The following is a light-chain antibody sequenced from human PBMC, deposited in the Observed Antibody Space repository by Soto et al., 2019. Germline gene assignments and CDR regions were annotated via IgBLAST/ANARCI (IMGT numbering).Light chain of an antibody. V-gene: IGKV1-39*01. Sequence: DIQMTQSPASLSASVGDRVTITCRASQSNSSYLNWYQQNPGKAPKLLIYAASSLKSGVPSRFSGSGSGTDFTLTISSLQPEDFATYYCQQSYSTPRTFGQGTKVEIK. CDR2: AAS. CDR3: QQSYSTPRT. CDR1: QSNSSY. J-gene: IGKJ1*01.